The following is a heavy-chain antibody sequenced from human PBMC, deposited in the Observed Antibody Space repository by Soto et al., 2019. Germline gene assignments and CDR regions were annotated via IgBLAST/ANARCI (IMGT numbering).Heavy chain of an antibody. CDR3: ARQSLSITMVRGVIGWFDP. J-gene: IGHJ5*02. CDR1: GGSISSSSYY. D-gene: IGHD3-10*01. Sequence: SETLSLTCTVSGGSISSSSYYWGWIRQPPGKGLEWIGSIYYSGSTYYNPSLKSRVTISVDTSKNQFSLKLSSATAADTAVYYCARQSLSITMVRGVIGWFDPWGQGTLVTVSS. V-gene: IGHV4-39*01. CDR2: IYYSGST.